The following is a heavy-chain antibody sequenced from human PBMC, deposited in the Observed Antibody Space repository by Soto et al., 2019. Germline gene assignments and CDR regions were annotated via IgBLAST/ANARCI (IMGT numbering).Heavy chain of an antibody. CDR1: GYTFTSYA. CDR3: ARGFYDILTGYSYYFDY. J-gene: IGHJ4*02. CDR2: INAGNGNT. V-gene: IGHV1-3*01. Sequence: ASVKVSCKASGYTFTSYAMHWVRQAPGQRLEWMGWINAGNGNTKYSQKFQGRVTITRDTSASTAYMELSSLRSEDTAVYYCARGFYDILTGYSYYFDYWGQGTLVTVSS. D-gene: IGHD3-9*01.